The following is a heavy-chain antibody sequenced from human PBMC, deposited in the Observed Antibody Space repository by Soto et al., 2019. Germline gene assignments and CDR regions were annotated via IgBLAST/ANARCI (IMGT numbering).Heavy chain of an antibody. V-gene: IGHV3-23*05. D-gene: IGHD2-21*01. CDR2: IYGSGRGI. CDR1: GLPHSSFA. CDR3: AKDAVYNDGLWLMDH. J-gene: IGHJ4*02. Sequence: GGSLRLSCTASGLPHSSFAMMWVRQAPGKGLECVSGIYGSGRGIEYADSVKGRFTISRDNSKNTVYLQMTDLRADGTAIYYCAKDAVYNDGLWLMDHWGQGTQVTVSS.